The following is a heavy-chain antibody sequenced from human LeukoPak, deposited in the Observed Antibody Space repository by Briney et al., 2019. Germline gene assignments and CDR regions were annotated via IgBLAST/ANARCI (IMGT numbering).Heavy chain of an antibody. V-gene: IGHV3-23*01. CDR2: ISGVGSST. J-gene: IGHJ4*02. CDR3: GAEWGVFYFDY. D-gene: IGHD3-16*01. CDR1: GFTFSNYA. Sequence: GGSLRLSCAASGFTFSNYAMSWVCQAPGKGLEWISSISGVGSSTCYADSVKGRITISRDNSKNTLCLQMNSLRAEDTAVYYCGAEWGVFYFDYWGQGTLVTVSS.